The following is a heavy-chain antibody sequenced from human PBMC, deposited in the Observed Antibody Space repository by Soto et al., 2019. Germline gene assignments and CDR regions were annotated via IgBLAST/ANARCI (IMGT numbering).Heavy chain of an antibody. V-gene: IGHV1-69*13. CDR3: ARGSTYGVVVTADYYYGMDV. CDR2: IIPIFGTA. D-gene: IGHD2-21*02. CDR1: GGTFSSYA. J-gene: IGHJ6*02. Sequence: GASVKVSCKASGGTFSSYAISWVRQAPGQGLEWMGGIIPIFGTANYAQKFQGRVTITADESTSTAYMELSSLRSEDTAVYYCARGSTYGVVVTADYYYGMDVWGQGTTVTVSS.